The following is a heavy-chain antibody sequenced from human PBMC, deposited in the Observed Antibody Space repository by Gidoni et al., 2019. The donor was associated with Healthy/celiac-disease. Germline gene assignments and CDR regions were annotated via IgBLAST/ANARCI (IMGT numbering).Heavy chain of an antibody. J-gene: IGHJ6*02. V-gene: IGHV3-15*07. D-gene: IGHD2-8*01. CDR2: IKSKPDGGTT. CDR3: TTDQGKMVYAILQNYYYGMDV. CDR1: GFTFSNAW. Sequence: EVQLGESGGGVVKPGGSLRLSCAASGFTFSNAWMHWVRQAPGKGLAWVGRIKSKPDGGTTDYAAPVKGRFTISRDDSKNTLYLQMNSLKTEDTAVYYCTTDQGKMVYAILQNYYYGMDVWGQGTTVTVSS.